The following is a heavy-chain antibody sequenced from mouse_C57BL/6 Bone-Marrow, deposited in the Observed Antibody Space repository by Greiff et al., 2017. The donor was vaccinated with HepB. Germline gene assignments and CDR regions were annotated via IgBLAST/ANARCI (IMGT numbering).Heavy chain of an antibody. CDR2: IYPSDSET. J-gene: IGHJ4*01. CDR1: GYTFTNYW. CDR3: ARNNGAMDY. Sequence: VQLQQPGAELVRPGSSVKLSCKASGYTFTNYWMDWVKQRPGQGLEWIGNIYPSDSETHYNQKFKDKATLTVDKSSSTAYMQLSSLTSEDAAVYYCARNNGAMDYWGRGTSVTFSS. V-gene: IGHV1-61*01.